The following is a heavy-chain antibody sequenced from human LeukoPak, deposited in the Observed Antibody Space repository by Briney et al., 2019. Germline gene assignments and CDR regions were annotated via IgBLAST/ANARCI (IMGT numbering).Heavy chain of an antibody. J-gene: IGHJ4*02. CDR1: GFAFSSYN. Sequence: GGSLRHSCAASGFAFSSYNMKWVRQAPGKGLEWVSFISTTSTYIYYADSVKGRFTVSRDNSKNLLYLQMDSVRVEDTAVYYCARAGTCSSTSCDGGIEYWGQGTLVTVSS. CDR2: ISTTSTYI. CDR3: ARAGTCSSTSCDGGIEY. V-gene: IGHV3-21*06. D-gene: IGHD2-2*01.